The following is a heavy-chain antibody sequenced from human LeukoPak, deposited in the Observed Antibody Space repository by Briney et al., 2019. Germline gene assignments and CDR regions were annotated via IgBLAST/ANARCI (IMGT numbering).Heavy chain of an antibody. CDR3: ARGRNDNGGMFFDS. Sequence: PSETLSLTCTVSGGSIRSYYWSWIRQAPGKGLEWIGFISYSGYTSYSPSLKSRVAISVDTSKSQFSLRLSSLTAADTAIYYCARGRNDNGGMFFDSWALGTLVTVSS. D-gene: IGHD4-23*01. CDR2: ISYSGYT. J-gene: IGHJ4*02. CDR1: GGSIRSYY. V-gene: IGHV4-59*01.